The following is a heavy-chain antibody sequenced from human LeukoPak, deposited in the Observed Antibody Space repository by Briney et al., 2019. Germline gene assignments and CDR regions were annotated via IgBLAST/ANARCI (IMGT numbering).Heavy chain of an antibody. CDR1: GGSFSGYY. CDR2: INHSGST. D-gene: IGHD6-13*01. CDR3: ARHALTSSSWYPDYFDY. V-gene: IGHV4-34*01. Sequence: SETLSLTCAVYGGSFSGYYWSWIRQPPGKGLEWIGEINHSGSTNYNPSLKSRVTISVDTSKNQFSLKLSSVTAADTAVYYCARHALTSSSWYPDYFDYWGQGTLVTVSS. J-gene: IGHJ4*02.